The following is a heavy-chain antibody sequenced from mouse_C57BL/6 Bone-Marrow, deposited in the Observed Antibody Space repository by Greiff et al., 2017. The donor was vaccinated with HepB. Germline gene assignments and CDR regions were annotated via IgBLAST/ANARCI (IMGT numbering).Heavy chain of an antibody. CDR1: GYTFTDYY. CDR3: ARSGYGNPFAY. Sequence: VQLQQSGPELVKPGASVKISCKASGYTFTDYYMNWVKQSHGKSLEWIGDINPNNGGTSYNQKFKGKATLTVDKSSSTAYIELRSLTSEDSAVYYCARSGYGNPFAYWGQGTLVTVSA. CDR2: INPNNGGT. D-gene: IGHD2-1*01. V-gene: IGHV1-26*01. J-gene: IGHJ3*01.